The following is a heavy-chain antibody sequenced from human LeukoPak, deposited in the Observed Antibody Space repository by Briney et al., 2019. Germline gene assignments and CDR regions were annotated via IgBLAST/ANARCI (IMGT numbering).Heavy chain of an antibody. V-gene: IGHV3-66*01. Sequence: GGSLRLSCAASGFTFSSNYMSWVRQAPGKGLEWVSVIYSGGSTYYADSVKGRFTISRDNSKNTLYLQMNSLRAEDTAAYYCARDASIAAAGLNYFDYWGQGTLVTVSS. CDR1: GFTFSSNY. D-gene: IGHD6-13*01. CDR3: ARDASIAAAGLNYFDY. J-gene: IGHJ4*02. CDR2: IYSGGST.